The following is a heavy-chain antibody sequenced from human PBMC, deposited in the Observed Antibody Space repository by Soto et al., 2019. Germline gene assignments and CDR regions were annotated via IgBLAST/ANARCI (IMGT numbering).Heavy chain of an antibody. V-gene: IGHV3-30-3*01. D-gene: IGHD2-21*01. Sequence: PGGSLRLSCAASGSTFSSYAMHWVRQAPGKGLEWVAVISYDGSNKYYADSVKGRFTISRDNSKNTLYLQMNSLRAEDTAVYYCARDAGSIDAFDIWGQGTMVTVSS. CDR1: GSTFSSYA. CDR2: ISYDGSNK. CDR3: ARDAGSIDAFDI. J-gene: IGHJ3*02.